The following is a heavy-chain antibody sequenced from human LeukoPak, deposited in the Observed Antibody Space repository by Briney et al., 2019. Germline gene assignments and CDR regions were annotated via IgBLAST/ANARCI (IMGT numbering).Heavy chain of an antibody. V-gene: IGHV3-48*03. CDR2: ISSSGSNI. J-gene: IGHJ3*02. Sequence: GGSLRLSCVVSGFTFSRYEMNWVRQAPGKGLEWVSYISSSGSNIYYADSVKGRFTISRDNAKNSLYLQMNSLRVEDTAVYYCARDDTHSDTSGSFYDAFDIWGQGTMVTVSS. CDR3: ARDDTHSDTSGSFYDAFDI. D-gene: IGHD3-22*01. CDR1: GFTFSRYE.